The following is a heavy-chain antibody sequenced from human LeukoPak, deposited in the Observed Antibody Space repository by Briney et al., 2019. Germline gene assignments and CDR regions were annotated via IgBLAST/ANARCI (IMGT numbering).Heavy chain of an antibody. CDR2: MNPNSGNT. V-gene: IGHV1-8*01. CDR1: GYTFTSYD. Sequence: ASVKVSCKASGYTFTSYDINWVRQATGLGLEWMGWMNPNSGNTGYAQKFQGRVTMTRNTSISAAYMELSSLRSEDTAVYYCALITMVRGVYNWFDPWGQGTLVTVSS. CDR3: ALITMVRGVYNWFDP. J-gene: IGHJ5*02. D-gene: IGHD3-10*01.